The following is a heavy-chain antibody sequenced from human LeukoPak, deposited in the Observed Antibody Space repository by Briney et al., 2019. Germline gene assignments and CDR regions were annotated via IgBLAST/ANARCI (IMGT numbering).Heavy chain of an antibody. CDR1: GGSVSSGSYY. J-gene: IGHJ5*02. CDR2: IYYSGST. Sequence: SETLSLTCTVSGGSVSSGSYYRSWIRQPPGKGLEWIGYIYYSGSTNYNPSLKSRVTISVDTSKNQFSLKLSSVTAADTAVYYCARGFRGWFGELSWFDPWGQGTLVTVSS. D-gene: IGHD3-10*01. CDR3: ARGFRGWFGELSWFDP. V-gene: IGHV4-61*01.